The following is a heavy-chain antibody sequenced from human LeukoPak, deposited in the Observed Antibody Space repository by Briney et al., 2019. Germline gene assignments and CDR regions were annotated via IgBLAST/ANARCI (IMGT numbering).Heavy chain of an antibody. Sequence: GGPLRLSCGASGFSFSTYGMTWVRQAPGKGLEWVSIIIGSATYYADSVKGRFTISRDNSKNTVYLQMNGLRAEDTAVYYCARDPHFFGGSGCFDIWGQGTMVTVSS. V-gene: IGHV3-23*01. CDR2: IIGSAT. CDR3: ARDPHFFGGSGCFDI. CDR1: GFSFSTYG. J-gene: IGHJ3*02. D-gene: IGHD3-10*01.